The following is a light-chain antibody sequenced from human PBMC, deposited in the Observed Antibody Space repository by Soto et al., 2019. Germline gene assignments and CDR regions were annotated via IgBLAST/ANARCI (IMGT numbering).Light chain of an antibody. CDR3: AAWDGSLNNVL. Sequence: SVLTQPPSASGTPGQRVTLSCSGSGSSIGTNTVNWYRQLPGTAPKLLIYGDNQRPSGVPDRFSGSKSGTSASLAISGLQSEDEAEYYCAAWDGSLNNVLFGGGTKLTVL. CDR1: GSSIGTNT. CDR2: GDN. J-gene: IGLJ2*01. V-gene: IGLV1-44*01.